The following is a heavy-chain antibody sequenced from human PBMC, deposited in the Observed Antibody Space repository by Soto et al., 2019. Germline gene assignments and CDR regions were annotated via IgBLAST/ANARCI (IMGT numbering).Heavy chain of an antibody. CDR3: TTGITMVRGVIHAEYFQH. CDR2: IKSKTDGGTT. Sequence: GGSLRLSCAASGFTFSNAWMSWVRQAPGKGLEWVGRIKSKTDGGTTDYAAPAKGRFTISRDDSKNTLYLQMNSLKTEDTAVYYCTTGITMVRGVIHAEYFQHWGQGTLVTVSS. V-gene: IGHV3-15*01. CDR1: GFTFSNAW. J-gene: IGHJ1*01. D-gene: IGHD3-10*01.